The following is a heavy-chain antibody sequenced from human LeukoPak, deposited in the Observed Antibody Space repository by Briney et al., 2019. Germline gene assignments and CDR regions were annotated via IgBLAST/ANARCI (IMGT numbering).Heavy chain of an antibody. J-gene: IGHJ4*02. D-gene: IGHD3-10*01. V-gene: IGHV4-4*07. CDR3: ARVSLVRGAPDYYFDY. CDR2: IYTSGST. CDR1: GDSISNYY. Sequence: PSETLSLTCTVSGDSISNYYWSWIRQPAGKGLEWIGRIYTSGSTNYNPSLKCRVTMSVDTSKNQFSLKLSSVTAADTAVYYCARVSLVRGAPDYYFDYWGQGTLVTVSS.